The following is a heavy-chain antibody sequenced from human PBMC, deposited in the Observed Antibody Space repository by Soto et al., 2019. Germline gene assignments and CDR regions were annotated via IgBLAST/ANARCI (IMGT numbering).Heavy chain of an antibody. V-gene: IGHV4-61*01. J-gene: IGHJ6*02. D-gene: IGHD6-13*01. CDR1: SGSVSSGSYY. CDR3: ASTMGGSIAAAQYPIYGMDV. CDR2: IYYSGST. Sequence: NPSETLSLTCTVSSGSVSSGSYYWSWIRQPPGKGLEWIGYIYYSGSTNYNPSLKSRVTISVDTSKNQFSLKLSSVTAADTAVYYCASTMGGSIAAAQYPIYGMDVWGQGTTVTVSS.